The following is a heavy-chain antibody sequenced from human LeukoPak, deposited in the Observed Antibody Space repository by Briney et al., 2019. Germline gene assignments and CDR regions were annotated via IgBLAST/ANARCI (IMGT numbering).Heavy chain of an antibody. CDR2: IYHSGST. D-gene: IGHD4-17*01. CDR1: GYSISSVYY. Sequence: KSSETLALTCAVSGYSISSVYYWGWIRQPPGKRLEWIGSIYHSGSTYYNPSLKSRVTISIDTSKNQFSLKLDSVTVTDTAVYYCAAVTSQSNWFDPWGQGILVTVSS. CDR3: AAVTSQSNWFDP. J-gene: IGHJ5*02. V-gene: IGHV4-38-2*01.